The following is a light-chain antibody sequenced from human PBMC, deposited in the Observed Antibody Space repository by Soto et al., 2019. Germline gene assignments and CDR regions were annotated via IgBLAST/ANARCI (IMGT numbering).Light chain of an antibody. J-gene: IGKJ2*01. CDR3: QQYGNHPYA. Sequence: EIQMTQSPASLSASVGDRATITCRASQSINHWLAWYQQKPGKAPKFLIYDASTLGNGVPSRFSGRGSGTEFTLTISSLQPDDFATYYCQQYGNHPYAFGQGTKVEI. CDR2: DAS. CDR1: QSINHW. V-gene: IGKV1-5*01.